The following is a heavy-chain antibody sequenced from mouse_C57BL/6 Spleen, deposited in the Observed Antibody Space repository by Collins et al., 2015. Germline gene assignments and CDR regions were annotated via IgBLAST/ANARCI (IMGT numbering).Heavy chain of an antibody. CDR3: ARDKPLLRLPFAY. V-gene: IGHV7-3*02. J-gene: IGHJ3*01. CDR2: IRNKANGYTT. D-gene: IGHD1-2*01. Sequence: EVKLVESEVKLVQPGGSLRLSCATSGFTFTDYYMSWVRQPPGKALEWLGFIRNKANGYTTEYSASVKGRFTISRDNSQSILYLQMNTLRAEDSATYYCARDKPLLRLPFAYWGQGTLVTVSA. CDR1: GFTFTDYY.